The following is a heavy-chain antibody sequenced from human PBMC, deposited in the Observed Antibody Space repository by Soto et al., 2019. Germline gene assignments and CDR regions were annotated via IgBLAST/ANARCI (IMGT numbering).Heavy chain of an antibody. D-gene: IGHD2-15*01. CDR2: TRNKVNSYTT. Sequence: SLRLSCAAAGFTISDYYMDWVRQAPGMGLEWIARTRNKVNSYTTEYAASVKGRFTISRGGSENSVYLLMNSLKTEDTAVYYCAREPRYCRRGSCSITGDAFDIWGQGTMVTVSS. V-gene: IGHV3-72*01. CDR1: GFTISDYY. J-gene: IGHJ3*02. CDR3: AREPRYCRRGSCSITGDAFDI.